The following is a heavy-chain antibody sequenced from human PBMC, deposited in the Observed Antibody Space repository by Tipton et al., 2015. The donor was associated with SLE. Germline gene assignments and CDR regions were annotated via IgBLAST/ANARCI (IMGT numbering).Heavy chain of an antibody. CDR3: ARLGYCTSGICYTGIDS. V-gene: IGHV4-59*08. CDR1: GDSMNNAY. D-gene: IGHD2-8*01. Sequence: TLSLTCSVSGDSMNNAYWSWIRQPPGRGLEWIGFIYYSGSSGTTNYNPSLEGRLTISIDTSKNQFSLNLSSVTAADTAVYYCARLGYCTSGICYTGIDSWGQGALVTVSS. J-gene: IGHJ4*02. CDR2: IYYSGSSGTT.